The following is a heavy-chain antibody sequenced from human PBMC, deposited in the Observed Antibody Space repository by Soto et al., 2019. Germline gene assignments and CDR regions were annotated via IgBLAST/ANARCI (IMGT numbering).Heavy chain of an antibody. V-gene: IGHV3-30*18. CDR2: ISYDGSNK. Sequence: QVQLVESGGGVVQPGRSLRLSCAASGFTCSNYGMHWVRQAPGKGLEWVAVISYDGSNKYYADSVKGRFTISRDNSKNTLYLQMNSLRTEDTAVYFCAKDLGRRPSYGMDVWGQGTTVTVSS. J-gene: IGHJ6*02. D-gene: IGHD3-16*01. CDR3: AKDLGRRPSYGMDV. CDR1: GFTCSNYG.